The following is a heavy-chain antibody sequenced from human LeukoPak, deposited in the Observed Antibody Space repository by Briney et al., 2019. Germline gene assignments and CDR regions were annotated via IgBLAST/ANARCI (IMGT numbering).Heavy chain of an antibody. V-gene: IGHV7-4-1*02. J-gene: IGHJ6*03. CDR2: INTNTGNP. D-gene: IGHD5-18*01. Sequence: ASVKVSCKASGYTFTSYAMNWVRQAPGQGLEWMGWINTNTGNPTYAQGFTGRFVFSLDTSVSTAYLQISSLKAEDTAVYYCARDGADTAMVTNYYYYYMDVWGKGTTVTVSS. CDR1: GYTFTSYA. CDR3: ARDGADTAMVTNYYYYYMDV.